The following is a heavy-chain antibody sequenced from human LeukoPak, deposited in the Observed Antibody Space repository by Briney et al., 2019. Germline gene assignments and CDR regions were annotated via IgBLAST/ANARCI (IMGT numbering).Heavy chain of an antibody. CDR2: INHSGST. CDR3: ASRAVDPTNFFDY. V-gene: IGHV4-34*01. J-gene: IGHJ4*02. Sequence: SDTLSLTCAVYGGSFRGYYWSWLRQPPGKGLEWIGEINHSGSTNYNPSLKSRVTISVDTSKNQFSLKLSSVTAADTAVYYCASRAVDPTNFFDYWGQGTLVTVSS. D-gene: IGHD2-15*01. CDR1: GGSFRGYY.